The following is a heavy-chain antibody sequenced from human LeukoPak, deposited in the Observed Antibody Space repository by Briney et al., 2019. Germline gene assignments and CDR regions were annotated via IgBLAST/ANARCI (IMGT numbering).Heavy chain of an antibody. D-gene: IGHD1-26*01. J-gene: IGHJ6*03. CDR3: ARVVGATAPKYYYYYMDV. CDR2: ISAYNGNT. V-gene: IGHV1-18*01. Sequence: ASVKVSFKASGYTFTSYGISWVRQAPGQGLEWMGWISAYNGNTNYAQKLQGRVTMTTDTSTSTAYMEPRSLRSDDTAVYYCARVVGATAPKYYYYYMDVWGKGTTVTVSS. CDR1: GYTFTSYG.